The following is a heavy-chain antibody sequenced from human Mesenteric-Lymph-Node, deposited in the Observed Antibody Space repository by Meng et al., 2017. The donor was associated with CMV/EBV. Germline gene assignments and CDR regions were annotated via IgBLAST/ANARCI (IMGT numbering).Heavy chain of an antibody. V-gene: IGHV5-10-1*01. CDR3: ARQSAARELRSFDY. Sequence: KGAGYSFTSYWISWVRQMPGKGLEWMGRIDPSDSYTNYSPSFQGHVTISADKSISTAYLQWSSLKASDTAMYYCARQSAARELRSFDYWGQGTLVTVSS. J-gene: IGHJ4*02. CDR1: GYSFTSYW. D-gene: IGHD1-26*01. CDR2: IDPSDSYT.